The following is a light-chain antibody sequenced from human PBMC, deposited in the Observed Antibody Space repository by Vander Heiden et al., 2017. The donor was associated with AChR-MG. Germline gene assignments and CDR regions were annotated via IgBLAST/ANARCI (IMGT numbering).Light chain of an antibody. Sequence: SVLAPPPSAPGPPGPRATASCSGSCSSFGSNSVNWYQQVPGRAPKLLIHSVDDRPSGVPDRFSGSRSGTSASLAITGLQSEDEAVYYCATWDDSLTAYFFGAGTTVTVL. CDR3: ATWDDSLTAYF. CDR1: CSSFGSNS. CDR2: SVD. J-gene: IGLJ1*01. V-gene: IGLV1-44*01.